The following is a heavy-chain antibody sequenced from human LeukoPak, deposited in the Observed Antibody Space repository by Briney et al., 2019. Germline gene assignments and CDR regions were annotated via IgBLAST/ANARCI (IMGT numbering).Heavy chain of an antibody. J-gene: IGHJ4*02. CDR1: GFTFSDYW. V-gene: IGHV3-74*01. Sequence: GGSLRLSCVASGFTFSDYWMHWVRQAPGKGLVWVSRINSDGSSTTYADSVKGRFTISRDNAKNTLYLQMNSLRAEDTAMYYCVRQYSYDSSGYYPWDYWGQGTLVTVSS. CDR2: INSDGSST. CDR3: VRQYSYDSSGYYPWDY. D-gene: IGHD3-22*01.